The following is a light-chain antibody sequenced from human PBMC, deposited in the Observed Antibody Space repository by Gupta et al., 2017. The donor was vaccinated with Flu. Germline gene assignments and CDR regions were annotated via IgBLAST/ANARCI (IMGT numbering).Light chain of an antibody. CDR1: RSISSW. CDR2: KAS. V-gene: IGKV1-5*03. Sequence: DIQMTQSPSTLSSVGDRVTITCRASRSISSWLAWYQQKPGKAPKLLIYKASSLESGVPSRFSGSGSGTEFTLTISSLQPDDFATYYCQQYNSYLWTFGQGTKVEIK. CDR3: QQYNSYLWT. J-gene: IGKJ1*01.